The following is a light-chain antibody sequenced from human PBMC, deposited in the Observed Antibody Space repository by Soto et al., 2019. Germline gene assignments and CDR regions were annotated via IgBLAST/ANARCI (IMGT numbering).Light chain of an antibody. CDR3: QQYNNWPSWT. CDR1: QGMSSY. J-gene: IGKJ1*01. CDR2: AAS. Sequence: AIRMTQSPSSFSACTGDRVTITCRASQGMSSYLAWYQQKPGKAPKLLIYAASTLQSGVPSRFSGSGSGTDFTLTISSLQSEDFAVYYCQQYNNWPSWTFGQGTKVDIK. V-gene: IGKV1-8*01.